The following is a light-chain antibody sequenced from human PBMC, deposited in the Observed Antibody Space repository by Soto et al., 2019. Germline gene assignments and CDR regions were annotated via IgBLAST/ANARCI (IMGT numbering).Light chain of an antibody. V-gene: IGKV1-5*01. CDR3: QQYNSYWT. CDR1: QSISSW. CDR2: DAS. J-gene: IGKJ1*01. Sequence: EIHITHAPSTLSASVRNRVTITCRASQSISSWLAWYQQKPGKAPKLLIYDASSLESGVPSRFSGSGSGTEFTLTISSLQPDDFATYYCQQYNSYWTFCQGTKV.